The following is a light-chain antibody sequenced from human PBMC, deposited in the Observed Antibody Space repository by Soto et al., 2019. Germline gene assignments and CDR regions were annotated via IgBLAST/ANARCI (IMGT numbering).Light chain of an antibody. J-gene: IGKJ2*01. CDR1: QSVSNSY. CDR2: GAS. V-gene: IGKV3-20*01. CDR3: DQYGSSPYT. Sequence: EIVLTQSPGTLSLSPGERATLSCRASQSVSNSYLAWYQQKHCQAPRLLIYGASSRATGIPDRFSCSGSEAVFPLTIRRLVPQDFAVYYCDQYGSSPYTFGQGTKLEIK.